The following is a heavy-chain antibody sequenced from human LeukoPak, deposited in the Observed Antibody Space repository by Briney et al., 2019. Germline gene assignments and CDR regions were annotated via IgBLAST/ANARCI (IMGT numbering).Heavy chain of an antibody. CDR1: GGSISSSSYY. CDR3: ARRVRGVNDAFDI. Sequence: SETLSLTCTVSGGSISSSSYYWSWIRQPPGKGLEWIGEINHSGSTNYNPSLKSRVTISVDTSKNRFSLILSSVTAADTAVYYCARRVRGVNDAFDIWGQGTMVTVSS. D-gene: IGHD3-10*01. V-gene: IGHV4-39*02. J-gene: IGHJ3*02. CDR2: INHSGST.